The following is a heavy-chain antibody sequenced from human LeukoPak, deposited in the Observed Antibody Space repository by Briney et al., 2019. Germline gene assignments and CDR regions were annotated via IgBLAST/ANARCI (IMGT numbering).Heavy chain of an antibody. J-gene: IGHJ4*02. V-gene: IGHV1-18*01. CDR3: ARDSAAGLTGEFDY. CDR2: ISAYNGNT. Sequence: GASVKVSCKASGYTFTSYGISWVRQAPGQGLEWMGWISAYNGNTNYAQKLQGRVTMTTDASTSTAYMELRSLRSDDTAVYYCARDSAAGLTGEFDYWGQGTLVTVSS. CDR1: GYTFTSYG. D-gene: IGHD6-13*01.